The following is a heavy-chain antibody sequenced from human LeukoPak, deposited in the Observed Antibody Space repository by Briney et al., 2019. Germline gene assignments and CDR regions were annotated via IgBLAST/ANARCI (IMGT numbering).Heavy chain of an antibody. V-gene: IGHV3-21*01. CDR2: ISSSSSYI. CDR3: ARALSSRVDAFDI. Sequence: PGGSLRLSCAASGFTFSTYSMNWVRQAPGKGLEWVSSISSSSSYIYYADSVKGRFTISRDNAKNSLYLQMNSLRAEDTAVYYCARALSSRVDAFDIWGQGTMVTVSS. D-gene: IGHD6-13*01. J-gene: IGHJ3*02. CDR1: GFTFSTYS.